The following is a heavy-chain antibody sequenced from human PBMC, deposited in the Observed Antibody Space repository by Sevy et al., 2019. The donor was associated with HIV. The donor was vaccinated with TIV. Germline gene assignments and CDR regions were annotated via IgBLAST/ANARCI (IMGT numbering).Heavy chain of an antibody. V-gene: IGHV3-11*01. Sequence: GGCLRLSCAGSGFALSDYYMSWIRQAPGKGLERLSYISDGDDAIYYADSVKGRFTISRDNAKNSLFLQMNSLRVEDTAVYYCARDHVKYGDLGDYYYFAMDVWGQGTTVTVSS. CDR1: GFALSDYY. CDR2: ISDGDDAI. D-gene: IGHD4-17*01. CDR3: ARDHVKYGDLGDYYYFAMDV. J-gene: IGHJ6*02.